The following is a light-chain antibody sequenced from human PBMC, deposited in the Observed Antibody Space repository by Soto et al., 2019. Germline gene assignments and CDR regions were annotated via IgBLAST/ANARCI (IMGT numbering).Light chain of an antibody. Sequence: SALTQPPSASGSPGQSVTISCTGTSSDVGAYDYVSWYQQHPGKAPKLLLYEVNKRPSGVPDRFSGSKSGNTASLTVSGLQAEDEADYYCSSYAGTNNWGVFGTGTKVTVL. CDR2: EVN. CDR3: SSYAGTNNWGV. V-gene: IGLV2-8*01. CDR1: SSDVGAYDY. J-gene: IGLJ1*01.